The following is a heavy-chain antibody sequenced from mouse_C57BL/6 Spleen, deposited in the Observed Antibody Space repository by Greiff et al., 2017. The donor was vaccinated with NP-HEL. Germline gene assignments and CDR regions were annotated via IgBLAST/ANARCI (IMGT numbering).Heavy chain of an antibody. CDR3: ARNYYGSSPWYFDV. D-gene: IGHD1-1*01. V-gene: IGHV1-50*01. J-gene: IGHJ1*03. CDR1: GYTFTSYW. Sequence: QVQLKESGAELVKPGASVKLSCKASGYTFTSYWMQWVKQRPGQGLEWIGEIDPSDSYTNYNQKFKGKATLTVDTSSSTAYMQRSSLTSEDSAVYYCARNYYGSSPWYFDVWGTGTTVTVSS. CDR2: IDPSDSYT.